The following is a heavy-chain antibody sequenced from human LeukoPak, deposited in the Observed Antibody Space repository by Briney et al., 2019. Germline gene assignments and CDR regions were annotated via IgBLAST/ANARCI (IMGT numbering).Heavy chain of an antibody. Sequence: ASVKVSCKTSGYTFTNHGISWVRQAPGQGLEWMGWSSSNNDKTYYAQKIQDRVTMTTDTTTGTAFMELRRLRSDDTAVYYCARDDKSGRYPPPDFWGQGTLVTVSS. CDR2: SSSNNDKT. CDR1: GYTFTNHG. V-gene: IGHV1-18*04. CDR3: ARDDKSGRYPPPDF. J-gene: IGHJ4*02. D-gene: IGHD6-19*01.